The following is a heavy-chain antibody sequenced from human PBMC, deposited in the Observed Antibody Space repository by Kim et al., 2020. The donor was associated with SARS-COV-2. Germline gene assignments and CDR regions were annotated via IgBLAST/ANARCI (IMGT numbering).Heavy chain of an antibody. CDR1: GFTFNNAC. J-gene: IGHJ4*02. V-gene: IGHV3-15*01. D-gene: IGHD1-26*01. CDR3: TTDPLFIVGATRSDY. Sequence: GGSLRLSCAASGFTFNNACMMWVRQAPGKGLEWVGRIKSKADDGATHYAEPVKGRFTISRDDSKNILYLQMSSLKTEDTAVYYCTTDPLFIVGATRSDYWCQGTLVTVSS. CDR2: IKSKADDGAT.